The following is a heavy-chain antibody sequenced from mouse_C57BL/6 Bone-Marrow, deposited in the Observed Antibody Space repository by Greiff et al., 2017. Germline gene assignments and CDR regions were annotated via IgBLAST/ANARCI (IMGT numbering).Heavy chain of an antibody. V-gene: IGHV1-15*01. Sequence: QVQLQQSGAELVRPGASVTLSCKASGYTFTDYEMHWVKQTPVHGLEWIGAIDPETGGTAYNQKFKGKAILTADKSSSTAYMELRSLTSEDSAVYYCTRREQATRYFDYWGQGTTLTVSS. CDR1: GYTFTDYE. D-gene: IGHD3-2*02. CDR3: TRREQATRYFDY. J-gene: IGHJ2*01. CDR2: IDPETGGT.